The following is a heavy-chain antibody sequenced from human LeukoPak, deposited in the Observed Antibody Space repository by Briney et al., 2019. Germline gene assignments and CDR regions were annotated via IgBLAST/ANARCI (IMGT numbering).Heavy chain of an antibody. V-gene: IGHV3-48*03. CDR1: GFTFSRYE. D-gene: IGHD3-22*01. Sequence: PGGSLRLSCAASGFTFSRYEMNWVRQAPGKGLEWVSYISSSGSTIYYADSVKGRFTISRDNAKNSLYLQMNSLRAEDTAVYYCAGYYQGGAAFDIWGQGTMVTVSS. J-gene: IGHJ3*02. CDR3: AGYYQGGAAFDI. CDR2: ISSSGSTI.